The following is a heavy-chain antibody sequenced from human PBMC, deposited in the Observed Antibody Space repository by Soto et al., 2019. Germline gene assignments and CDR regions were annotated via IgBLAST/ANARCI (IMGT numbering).Heavy chain of an antibody. CDR2: INGGNGNT. D-gene: IGHD3-22*01. J-gene: IGHJ4*02. CDR1: GYVFASYT. CDR3: AREIRNYASSVAY. Sequence: QVQLVQSGTEVKMPGASVKLSCKASGYVFASYTIHWLRRAPGQGLEWMGWINGGNGNTRYARKLQDRVAITRDTSAKTVYMELSSLGSEDTAVYYCAREIRNYASSVAYWGQGTPVTVSS. V-gene: IGHV1-3*01.